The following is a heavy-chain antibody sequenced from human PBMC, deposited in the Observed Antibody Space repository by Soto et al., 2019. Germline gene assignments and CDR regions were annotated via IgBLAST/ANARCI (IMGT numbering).Heavy chain of an antibody. J-gene: IGHJ4*02. V-gene: IGHV4-59*12. CDR3: AMAVGTQFDY. CDR2: IYYSGST. D-gene: IGHD1-7*01. CDR1: GGSISSYY. Sequence: SETLSLTCTVSGGSISSYYWSWIRQPPGKGLEWIGYIYYSGSTNYNPSLKSRVTISVDTSKNQFSLKLSSVTAADTAVYYCAMAVGTQFDYWGQGTLVTVSS.